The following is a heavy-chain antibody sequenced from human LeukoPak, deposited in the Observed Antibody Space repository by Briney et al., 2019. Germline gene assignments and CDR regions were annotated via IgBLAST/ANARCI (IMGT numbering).Heavy chain of an antibody. V-gene: IGHV4-39*07. CDR3: ARELREEMAPELETDAFDI. J-gene: IGHJ3*02. D-gene: IGHD5-24*01. Sequence: PSETLSLTCSVSGGSTRSGRHHWAWVRQPPGKGLEFIGSLDESGRPYYNAPLKSRVTISEDSSGKQFSLNLSSVTAADTAVYYCARELREEMAPELETDAFDIWGQGTMVTVSS. CDR2: LDESGRP. CDR1: GGSTRSGRHH.